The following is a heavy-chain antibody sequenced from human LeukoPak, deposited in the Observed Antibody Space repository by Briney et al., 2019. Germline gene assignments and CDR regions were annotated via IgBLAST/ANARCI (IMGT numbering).Heavy chain of an antibody. V-gene: IGHV5-51*01. Sequence: GESLKISCKGSGYSFTSYWIGWVRQMPGKGLEWMGIIYPGDSDTIYSPSFQGQVTISADGSISTAYLQWSSLKASDTAMYYCARRTRYNSVLQYYFDYWGQGTLVTVSS. D-gene: IGHD6-19*01. J-gene: IGHJ4*02. CDR1: GYSFTSYW. CDR2: IYPGDSDT. CDR3: ARRTRYNSVLQYYFDY.